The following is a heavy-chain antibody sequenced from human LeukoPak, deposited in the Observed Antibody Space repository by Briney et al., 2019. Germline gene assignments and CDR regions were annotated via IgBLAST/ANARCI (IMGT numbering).Heavy chain of an antibody. Sequence: GGSLRLSCAASGFTFSSYGMHWVRQAPGKGLEWVAVIWYDGSNKYYADSVKGRFTISRDNSKNTLYLQMNSLRAEDTAVYYCARGEDIVVVVASDMDVWGQGTTVTVSS. D-gene: IGHD2-15*01. CDR3: ARGEDIVVVVASDMDV. J-gene: IGHJ6*02. V-gene: IGHV3-33*01. CDR1: GFTFSSYG. CDR2: IWYDGSNK.